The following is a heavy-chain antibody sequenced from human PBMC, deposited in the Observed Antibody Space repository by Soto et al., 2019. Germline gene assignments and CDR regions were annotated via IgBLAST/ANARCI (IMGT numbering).Heavy chain of an antibody. J-gene: IGHJ6*02. CDR1: GYTFTSYS. CDR2: INAGNGNT. Sequence: GASVKVSCKASGYTFTSYSMHWVRQAPGQRLEWMGWINAGNGNTKYSQKFQGRVTITRDTSASTAYMELSSLRSEDTAVYYCARVGSGSYYTPSYYFGMDVWGQGTTVTVCS. V-gene: IGHV1-3*01. CDR3: ARVGSGSYYTPSYYFGMDV. D-gene: IGHD3-10*01.